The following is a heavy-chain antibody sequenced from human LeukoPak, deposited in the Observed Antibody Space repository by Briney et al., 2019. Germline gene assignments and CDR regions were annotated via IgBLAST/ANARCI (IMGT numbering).Heavy chain of an antibody. V-gene: IGHV3-23*01. D-gene: IGHD3-22*01. CDR3: ARLLAGSGYARDAFDI. CDR2: ISGSGGST. J-gene: IGHJ3*02. CDR1: GFTFSSYE. Sequence: PGGSLRLSCAASGFTFSSYEMNWVRQAPGKGLEWVSGISGSGGSTYYAGSVKGRFTISRDNSKNTLYLQMNSLRAEDTAVYYCARLLAGSGYARDAFDIWGQGTMVTVSS.